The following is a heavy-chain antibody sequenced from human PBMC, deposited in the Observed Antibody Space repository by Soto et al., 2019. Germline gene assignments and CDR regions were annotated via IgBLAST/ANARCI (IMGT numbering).Heavy chain of an antibody. CDR1: GFTFDDYA. Sequence: EMQLVESGGGLVQPGRSLRLSCAASGFTFDDYAMHWVRQVPGKGLEWVSGISWNSEVILYADTTKGRFAIARDNDKNSLYLQIVGFGVEDMAFYYCVKDRRFLEAWGAFDVWGQGKLVTVSS. CDR2: ISWNSEVI. V-gene: IGHV3-9*03. CDR3: VKDRRFLEAWGAFDV. D-gene: IGHD3-3*01. J-gene: IGHJ3*01.